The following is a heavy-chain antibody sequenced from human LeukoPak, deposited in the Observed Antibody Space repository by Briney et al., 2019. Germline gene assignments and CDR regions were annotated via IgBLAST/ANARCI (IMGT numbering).Heavy chain of an antibody. CDR3: AREAIAAAEFVY. Sequence: SETLSLTCTLSGGSISRYYSSGIRQPAGKGLEWIGRIYTSGSTNYHPSLKGRVTMSVDTSKNQFSLTLSSVTAADTAVYYCAREAIAAAEFVYWGQGTLVTVSS. CDR1: GGSISRYY. D-gene: IGHD6-13*01. V-gene: IGHV4-4*07. CDR2: IYTSGST. J-gene: IGHJ4*02.